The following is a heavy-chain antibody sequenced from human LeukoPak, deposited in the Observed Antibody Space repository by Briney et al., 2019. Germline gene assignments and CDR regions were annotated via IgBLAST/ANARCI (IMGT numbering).Heavy chain of an antibody. CDR1: GGSMSGNY. CDR3: ARVRRTGTTIFGVVMNYYFDY. V-gene: IGHV4-34*01. Sequence: SETLSLTCTVSGGSMSGNYWTWIRQPPGKGLEWIGEINHSGSTNYNPSLKSRVTISVDTSKNQFSLKLSSVTAADTAVYYCARVRRTGTTIFGVVMNYYFDYWGQGTLVTVSS. CDR2: INHSGST. D-gene: IGHD3-3*01. J-gene: IGHJ4*02.